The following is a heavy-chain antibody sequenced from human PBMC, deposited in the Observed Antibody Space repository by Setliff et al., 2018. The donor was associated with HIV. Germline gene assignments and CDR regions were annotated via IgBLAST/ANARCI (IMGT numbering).Heavy chain of an antibody. CDR1: GVSVNDYY. CDR3: ARHRDRKDTTYVRFDY. CDR2: LYSGGTT. J-gene: IGHJ4*01. D-gene: IGHD4-17*01. Sequence: SETLSLTCSVSGVSVNDYYWSWIRQPAGKGLEWIGRLYSGGTTKYNPSLKSRLTMSVDTSNNKFSLKLNSVTAADTAVYYCARHRDRKDTTYVRFDYWGHGILVTVSS. V-gene: IGHV4-4*07.